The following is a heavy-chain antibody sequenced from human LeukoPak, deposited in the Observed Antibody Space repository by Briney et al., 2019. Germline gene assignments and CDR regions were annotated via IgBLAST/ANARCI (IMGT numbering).Heavy chain of an antibody. J-gene: IGHJ4*02. Sequence: SETLSLTCTVSGGSISSGDYYWSWIRQPPGTGLEWIGYIYYSGSTHYNPSLKSRFTISVDTSKNQFSLKLSSVTAADTAVYYCAREPLGDYDILTGYYRPYYFDYWGQGTLVAVSS. D-gene: IGHD3-9*01. CDR2: IYYSGST. V-gene: IGHV4-30-4*01. CDR1: GGSISSGDYY. CDR3: AREPLGDYDILTGYYRPYYFDY.